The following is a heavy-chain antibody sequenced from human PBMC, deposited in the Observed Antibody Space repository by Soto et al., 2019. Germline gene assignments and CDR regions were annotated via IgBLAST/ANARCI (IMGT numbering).Heavy chain of an antibody. J-gene: IGHJ5*02. CDR1: GYSFTSYW. CDR3: ARPGSGYDLTYYNYWQT. Sequence: PGESLKISCKGSGYSFTSYWISWVRQMPVKGLEWMGRIDPSDSYTNYSPSFQGHVTISADKSISTAYLQWSSLKASDTAMYYCARPGSGYDLTYYNYWQTWGQGTLVTVSS. CDR2: IDPSDSYT. D-gene: IGHD5-12*01. V-gene: IGHV5-10-1*01.